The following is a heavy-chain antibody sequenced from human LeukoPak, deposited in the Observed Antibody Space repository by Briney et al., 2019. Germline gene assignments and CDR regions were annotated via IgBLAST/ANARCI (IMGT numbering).Heavy chain of an antibody. Sequence: GGSLRLSCAASGFSFSSYAMGWVRQAPGKGLECVSAISGSGGSTYYADSVKGRFTISRDNSKNTLYLQMNSLRAEDTAVYYCAKAGKYFDWLLTFDYWGQGTLVTVSS. CDR3: AKAGKYFDWLLTFDY. J-gene: IGHJ4*02. CDR1: GFSFSSYA. V-gene: IGHV3-23*01. D-gene: IGHD3-9*01. CDR2: ISGSGGST.